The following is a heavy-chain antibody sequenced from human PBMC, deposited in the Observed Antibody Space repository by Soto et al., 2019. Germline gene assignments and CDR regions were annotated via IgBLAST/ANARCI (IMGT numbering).Heavy chain of an antibody. V-gene: IGHV4-31*03. CDR2: IYYSGST. CDR3: ARLAVATIGTFDY. CDR1: GGSISSGGYY. D-gene: IGHD5-12*01. Sequence: SETLSLTCTVSGGSISSGGYYRSWIRQHPGKGLEWIGYIYYSGSTYYNPSLKSRVTISVGTSKNQFSLKLSSVTAADTAVYYCARLAVATIGTFDYWGQGTLVTVSS. J-gene: IGHJ4*02.